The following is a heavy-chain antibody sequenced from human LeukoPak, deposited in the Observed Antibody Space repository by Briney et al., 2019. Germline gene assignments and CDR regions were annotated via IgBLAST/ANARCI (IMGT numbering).Heavy chain of an antibody. J-gene: IGHJ4*02. D-gene: IGHD3-22*01. CDR1: GGSISSGGYY. V-gene: IGHV4-31*03. CDR2: IYYSGST. Sequence: PSETLSLTRTVSGGSISSGGYYWSWIRQHPGKGLEWIGYIYYSGSTYYNPSLKSRVTISVDTSKNQFSLKLSSVTAADTAVYYCARDRHYYDSSGQNYFDYWGQGTLVTVSS. CDR3: ARDRHYYDSSGQNYFDY.